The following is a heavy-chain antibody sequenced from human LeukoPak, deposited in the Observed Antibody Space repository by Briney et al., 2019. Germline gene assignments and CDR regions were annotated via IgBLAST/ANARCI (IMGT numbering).Heavy chain of an antibody. CDR1: GFTFSSYA. J-gene: IGHJ4*02. CDR3: ARVGHDYGDY. CDR2: ISYDGSNK. V-gene: IGHV3-30*04. Sequence: GGSLRLSCAASGFTFSSYAMNWVRQAPGKGLEWVALISYDGSNKYYADSVKGRFTISRDNSKNTLYLQMNSLRAEDTAVYYCARVGHDYGDYWGQGTLVTVSS. D-gene: IGHD3/OR15-3a*01.